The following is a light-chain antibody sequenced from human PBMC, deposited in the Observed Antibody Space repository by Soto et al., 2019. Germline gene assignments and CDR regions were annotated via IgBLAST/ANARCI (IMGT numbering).Light chain of an antibody. CDR2: EVD. Sequence: QSVLAQPASVSGSPGQSTIISCTGTSSDVGGYNYVSWYQQHPGKAPKFLIYEVDNRASGVSDRFSGSMSGNTASLTISGLQAEDEADYYCSSYTSSNTLVFGTGTKVTVL. J-gene: IGLJ1*01. CDR3: SSYTSSNTLV. V-gene: IGLV2-14*01. CDR1: SSDVGGYNY.